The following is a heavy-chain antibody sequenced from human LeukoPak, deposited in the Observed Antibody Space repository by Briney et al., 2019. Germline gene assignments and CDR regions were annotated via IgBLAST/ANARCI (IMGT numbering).Heavy chain of an antibody. CDR2: INHSGST. Sequence: SETLSLTCAVYGGSFSGYYWSWIRQPPGKGLEWIGEINHSGSTNYNPSLKSRVTISVDTSKNQFSLKLSSVTAADTAVYYCARGLRGRGITMIVVVRYPGTFFDYWGQGTLVTVSS. V-gene: IGHV4-34*01. CDR1: GGSFSGYY. J-gene: IGHJ4*02. D-gene: IGHD3-22*01. CDR3: ARGLRGRGITMIVVVRYPGTFFDY.